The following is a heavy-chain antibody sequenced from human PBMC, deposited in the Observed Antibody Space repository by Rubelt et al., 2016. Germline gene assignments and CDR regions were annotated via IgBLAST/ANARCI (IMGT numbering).Heavy chain of an antibody. V-gene: IGHV1-18*01. CDR3: ARDRIRIAARQGWYFDL. J-gene: IGHJ2*01. CDR1: GYTFTSYG. D-gene: IGHD6-6*01. Sequence: QVQLVQSGAEVKKPGASVKVSCKASGYTFTSYGISWVRQAPGQGLEWMGWISAYNGNTNYAQKLKGRVTMTTDTSTSTASMELRSLGSDDTAVYYCARDRIRIAARQGWYFDLWGRGTLVTVSS. CDR2: ISAYNGNT.